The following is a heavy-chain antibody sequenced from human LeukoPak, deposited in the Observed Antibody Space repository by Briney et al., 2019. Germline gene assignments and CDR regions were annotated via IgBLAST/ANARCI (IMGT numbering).Heavy chain of an antibody. D-gene: IGHD1-26*01. CDR2: ISTSGDTT. Sequence: GGSLRLSCAASGFTFSSYAKSWVRQAPGKGLEWVSAISTSGDTTYYADSVKGRFTISRDNSKNSLYLQMNSLRAEDTAVYYCARVGVTQGRLVGTTIDYWGQGTLVTVSS. J-gene: IGHJ4*02. CDR1: GFTFSSYA. V-gene: IGHV3-23*01. CDR3: ARVGVTQGRLVGTTIDY.